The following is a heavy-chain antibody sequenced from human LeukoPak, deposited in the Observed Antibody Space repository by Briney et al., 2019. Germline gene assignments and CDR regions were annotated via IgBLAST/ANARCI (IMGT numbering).Heavy chain of an antibody. D-gene: IGHD1-26*01. Sequence: ASVKVSCKASGYTFTSYGISWVRQAPGQGLEWMGWISAYNGNTNYAQKLQGRVTMTTDTSTSTAYMELRSLRSDDTAVYYCARDLRNVGATSPFMDVWGQGTTVTVSS. CDR1: GYTFTSYG. V-gene: IGHV1-18*01. CDR3: ARDLRNVGATSPFMDV. CDR2: ISAYNGNT. J-gene: IGHJ6*02.